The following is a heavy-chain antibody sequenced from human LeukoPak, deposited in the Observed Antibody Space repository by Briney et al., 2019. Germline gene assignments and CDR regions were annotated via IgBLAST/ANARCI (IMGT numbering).Heavy chain of an antibody. J-gene: IGHJ5*02. CDR1: GGTFSSYA. CDR3: ARGGEAAAAVFDP. V-gene: IGHV1-69*06. Sequence: VASVKVSCKASGGTFSSYAISWVRQAPGQGLEWMGGIIPIFGTANYAQKFQGRVTITADKSTSTAYMELSSLRSEDTAVYYCARGGEAAAAVFDPWGQGTLVTVSS. CDR2: IIPIFGTA. D-gene: IGHD6-13*01.